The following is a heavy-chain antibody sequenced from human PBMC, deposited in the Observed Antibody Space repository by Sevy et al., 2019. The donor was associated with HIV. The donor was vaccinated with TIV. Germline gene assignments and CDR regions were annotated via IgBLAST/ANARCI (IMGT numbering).Heavy chain of an antibody. D-gene: IGHD3-22*01. Sequence: GGSLRLSCAASGFTLNDVYMNWIRQVPGKGLQWISHMSTSGYDIFYADSVKGRFIMSRDNAKNSLFLQMNRLRAEDTAVYYCVRGHPHTIYYESSFDFWGPGTLVTVSS. CDR2: MSTSGYDI. CDR1: GFTLNDVY. CDR3: VRGHPHTIYYESSFDF. V-gene: IGHV3-11*01. J-gene: IGHJ4*02.